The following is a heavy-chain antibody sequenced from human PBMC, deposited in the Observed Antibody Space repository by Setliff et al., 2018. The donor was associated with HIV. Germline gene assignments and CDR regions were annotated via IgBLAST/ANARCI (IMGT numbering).Heavy chain of an antibody. Sequence: SETQSLTCEVSGGSISSTKWWNWVRQPPGKGLEWIGEIYQSGTTNYNPSLKSRVTMSVDTSNNQFSLELSSVTAADTAVYYCARKSTLRYYYGSGSLDAFDIWGQGTKVTVSS. CDR3: ARKSTLRYYYGSGSLDAFDI. J-gene: IGHJ3*02. V-gene: IGHV4-4*02. CDR1: GGSISSTKW. D-gene: IGHD3-10*01. CDR2: IYQSGTT.